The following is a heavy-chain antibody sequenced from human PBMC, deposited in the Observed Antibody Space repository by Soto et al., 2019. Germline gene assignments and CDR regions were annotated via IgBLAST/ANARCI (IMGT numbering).Heavy chain of an antibody. J-gene: IGHJ4*02. V-gene: IGHV1-18*01. CDR1: GYTFASYA. CDR2: SSAYNGNT. CDR3: ARDPPPPDY. Sequence: QVQLVQSGAEVKKPGASVKVSCKASGYTFASYAISGMRQAPGQGLEWMGWSSAYNGNTNYAQKLQGRVTMTTDTSASTAYMKLRSQRSDDTAVYHCARDPPPPDYWGQGTVVTVSS.